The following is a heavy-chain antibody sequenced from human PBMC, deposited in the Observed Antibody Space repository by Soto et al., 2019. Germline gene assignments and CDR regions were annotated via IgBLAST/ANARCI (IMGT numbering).Heavy chain of an antibody. CDR1: GGTFSSYA. V-gene: IGHV1-69*04. Sequence: ASVKVSCKASGGTFSSYAIHWVRQAPGQGLEWLGKIIPSYDRTNYAQKFQGRVTVTADTYTTTAYMGLSSLRSDDTAVYYCARDPSNDYGGDTFDYWGQGTLVTVSS. CDR2: IIPSYDRT. D-gene: IGHD4-17*01. CDR3: ARDPSNDYGGDTFDY. J-gene: IGHJ4*02.